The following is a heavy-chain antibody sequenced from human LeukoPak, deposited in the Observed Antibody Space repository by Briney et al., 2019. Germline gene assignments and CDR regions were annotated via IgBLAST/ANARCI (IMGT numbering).Heavy chain of an antibody. CDR3: AKDLSRAVAADWFDP. V-gene: IGHV3-23*01. D-gene: IGHD6-19*01. Sequence: SGGSLRLSCAASGFTFSNYDMSWVRQAPGKGLEWVSSISDSGGRTYYADSVKGRFTISRDNSKNTLYLQMTNLRAADTAVYYCAKDLSRAVAADWFDPWDQGSLVTVSS. J-gene: IGHJ5*02. CDR2: ISDSGGRT. CDR1: GFTFSNYD.